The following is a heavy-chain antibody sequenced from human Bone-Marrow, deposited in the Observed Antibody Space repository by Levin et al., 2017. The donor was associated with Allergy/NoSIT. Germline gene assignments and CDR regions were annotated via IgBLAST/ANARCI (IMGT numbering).Heavy chain of an antibody. CDR1: GFTFSDFA. CDR3: TRGSGRFEY. V-gene: IGHV3-49*04. D-gene: IGHD3-3*01. Sequence: GGSLRLSCTASGFTFSDFAMTWVRQAPGEGLEWVGYIRSKNYGGTTEYTTSVKGRFTLSRDDSKSIAYLQMNTLKIEDTAVYYCTRGSGRFEYWGQGTLVTVSS. J-gene: IGHJ4*02. CDR2: IRSKNYGGTT.